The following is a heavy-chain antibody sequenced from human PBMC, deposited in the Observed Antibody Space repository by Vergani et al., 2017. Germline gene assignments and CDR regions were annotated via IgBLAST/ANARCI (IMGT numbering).Heavy chain of an antibody. V-gene: IGHV3-11*01. D-gene: IGHD5-24*01. Sequence: VQLVESGGDLVRPGGSLRLSCAASGFSFSDHYMTWIRQAPGKGLEWVSYISNSGNTIEYADSVKGRFSISRDNAKSSLFLQMDSLRAEDTAVYYCARDHRDYNNYPGTFDIWGQGSMVTVSS. CDR2: ISNSGNTI. CDR3: ARDHRDYNNYPGTFDI. J-gene: IGHJ3*02. CDR1: GFSFSDHY.